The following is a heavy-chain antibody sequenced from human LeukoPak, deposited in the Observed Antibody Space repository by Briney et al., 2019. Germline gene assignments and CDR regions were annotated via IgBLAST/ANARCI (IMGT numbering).Heavy chain of an antibody. CDR2: IYYSGST. Sequence: SETLSLTCTVSGGSISSYYWSWIRQPPGKGLEWIGYIYYSGSTNYNPSLKSRVTISVDTSKNQFSLKLSSVTAADTAVYYCAGSGDAIGAFDIWGQGTMVTVSS. V-gene: IGHV4-59*01. J-gene: IGHJ3*02. CDR3: AGSGDAIGAFDI. D-gene: IGHD2-8*01. CDR1: GGSISSYY.